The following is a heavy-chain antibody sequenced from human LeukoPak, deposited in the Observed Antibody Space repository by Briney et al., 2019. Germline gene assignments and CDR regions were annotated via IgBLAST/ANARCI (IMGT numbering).Heavy chain of an antibody. CDR1: GFTFSSYA. V-gene: IGHV3-30*03. CDR2: ISSDGRDK. Sequence: GRSLRLSCAASGFTFSSYAIHWVRQAPGKGLEWVAVISSDGRDKHHAESVKGRFTISRDNSKNTLYLQTNSLRAEDTAVYYCARDLRRIAAYYFDYWGQGTLVTVSS. CDR3: ARDLRRIAAYYFDY. D-gene: IGHD6-25*01. J-gene: IGHJ4*02.